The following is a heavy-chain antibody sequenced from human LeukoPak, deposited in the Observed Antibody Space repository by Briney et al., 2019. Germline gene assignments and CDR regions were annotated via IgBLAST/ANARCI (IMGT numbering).Heavy chain of an antibody. Sequence: SVKVSCKASGGTFSSYAISWVRQAPGQGLEWMGRIIPTFGIANYAQKFQGRVTITADKSTSTAYMELSSLRSEDTAVYYCARVRYYDSSGDPFDYWGQGTLVTVSS. CDR1: GGTFSSYA. CDR3: ARVRYYDSSGDPFDY. V-gene: IGHV1-69*04. J-gene: IGHJ4*02. D-gene: IGHD3-22*01. CDR2: IIPTFGIA.